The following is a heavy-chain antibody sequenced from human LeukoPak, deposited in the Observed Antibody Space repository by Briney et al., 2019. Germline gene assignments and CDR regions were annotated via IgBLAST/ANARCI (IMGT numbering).Heavy chain of an antibody. CDR3: ASSMITWGGVISNWFGP. Sequence: PSETLSLTCVVSGGSISSYYWSWIRQPPGKGLEWIGYIYYSGSTNYNPSLKSRVTISVDTSKNQFSLKMSSVTAADTAVYYCASSMITWGGVISNWFGPRGQGTLVTVSS. J-gene: IGHJ5*02. V-gene: IGHV4-59*08. CDR2: IYYSGST. CDR1: GGSISSYY. D-gene: IGHD3-16*01.